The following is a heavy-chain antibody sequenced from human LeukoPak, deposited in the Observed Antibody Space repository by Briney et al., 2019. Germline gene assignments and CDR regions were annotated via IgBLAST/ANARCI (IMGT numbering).Heavy chain of an antibody. D-gene: IGHD3-10*01. CDR2: ISDGGGSR. CDR3: AKRGVVIRAVIIVGFHKEAYYFDY. J-gene: IGHJ4*01. CDR1: GITLSNYG. Sequence: GGSLRLSCAVSGITLSNYGMSWVRQAPGKGLEWVAGISDGGGSRNYADSVKGRFTISRDNPKNTLYLQMNSLRAEDTAVYFCAKRGVVIRAVIIVGFHKEAYYFDYWGHGNMVTVSS. V-gene: IGHV3-23*01.